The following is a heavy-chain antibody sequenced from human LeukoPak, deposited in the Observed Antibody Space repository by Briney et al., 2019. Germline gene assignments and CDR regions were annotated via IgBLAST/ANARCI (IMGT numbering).Heavy chain of an antibody. V-gene: IGHV7-4-1*02. CDR3: ARDGEWELGYYFDY. Sequence: GASVKVSCKASGYTFTSYAMNWVRQAPGQGLEWMGWINTNTGNPTYAQGFTGRFVFSLDTSVSTAYLQISSLEAEDTAVYYCARDGEWELGYYFDYWGQGTLVTVSS. D-gene: IGHD1-26*01. CDR2: INTNTGNP. CDR1: GYTFTSYA. J-gene: IGHJ4*02.